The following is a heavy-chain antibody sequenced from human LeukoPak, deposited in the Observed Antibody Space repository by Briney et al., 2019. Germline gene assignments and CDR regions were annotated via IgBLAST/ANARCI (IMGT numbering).Heavy chain of an antibody. J-gene: IGHJ4*02. CDR2: VHLSGAT. CDR1: GCSITTTNW. Sequence: PSETLCLTCAASGCSITTTNWWSWVRQPPEKVLEGIGAVHLSGATNYNPSLESRVSMSIDKSKNHLSLEVTSVTAADTAIYYCTRGSGAFSPFGFWGQGTLLTVSS. D-gene: IGHD1-26*01. V-gene: IGHV4-4*02. CDR3: TRGSGAFSPFGF.